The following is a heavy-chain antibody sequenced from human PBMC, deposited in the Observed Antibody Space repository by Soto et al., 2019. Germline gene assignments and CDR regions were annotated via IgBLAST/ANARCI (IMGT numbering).Heavy chain of an antibody. CDR1: GYTFTSYD. D-gene: IGHD6-25*01. Sequence: AASVKVSCKASGYTFTSYDINWVRQATGQGLEWMGWMNPNSGNTGYAQKFQGRVTMTRNTSISTAYMELSSLRSEDTAVYYCARGYAAHYYYGMDVWGQGTTVTVSS. CDR2: MNPNSGNT. J-gene: IGHJ6*02. V-gene: IGHV1-8*01. CDR3: ARGYAAHYYYGMDV.